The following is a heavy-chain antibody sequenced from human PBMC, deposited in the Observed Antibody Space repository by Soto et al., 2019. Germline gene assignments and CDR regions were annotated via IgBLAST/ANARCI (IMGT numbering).Heavy chain of an antibody. D-gene: IGHD3-22*01. CDR3: AKDSISRSITMIVVVITELDY. CDR2: ISGSGGST. Sequence: EVQLLESGGGLVQPGGSLRLSCAASGFTFSSYAMSWVRQAPGKGLEWVSAISGSGGSTYYADSVKGRFTISRDNSKNTLYLQMNSLRAEDTAVYYCAKDSISRSITMIVVVITELDYWGQGTLVTVSS. V-gene: IGHV3-23*01. J-gene: IGHJ4*02. CDR1: GFTFSSYA.